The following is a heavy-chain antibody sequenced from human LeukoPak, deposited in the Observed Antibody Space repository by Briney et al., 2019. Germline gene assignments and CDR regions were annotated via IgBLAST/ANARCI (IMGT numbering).Heavy chain of an antibody. Sequence: GGSLRLSCAASGFKFDDYGMSWVRQAPGKGLEWVSGINRNGGSTDYADSVKGRFTISRDNAKNSLYLQMISLRAEDTALYYCARGAAGTTFDYWGQGTLVTVSS. V-gene: IGHV3-20*04. J-gene: IGHJ4*02. CDR3: ARGAAGTTFDY. CDR2: INRNGGST. CDR1: GFKFDDYG. D-gene: IGHD1-1*01.